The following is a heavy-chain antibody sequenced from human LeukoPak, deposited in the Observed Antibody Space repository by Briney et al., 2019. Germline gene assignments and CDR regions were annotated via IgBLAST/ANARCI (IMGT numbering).Heavy chain of an antibody. J-gene: IGHJ4*02. CDR3: AREQPVTTDFDY. D-gene: IGHD1-1*01. CDR2: ITDSRISI. Sequence: GGPLRLSCAASGFTFSTFNMRWVRQAPGKGLEWVSSITDSRISIYYADSVKGRFTISRDNAKNSLYLQMNRLRVEDTAVNYFAREQPVTTDFDYWSQGTLVTVSS. V-gene: IGHV3-21*01. CDR1: GFTFSTFN.